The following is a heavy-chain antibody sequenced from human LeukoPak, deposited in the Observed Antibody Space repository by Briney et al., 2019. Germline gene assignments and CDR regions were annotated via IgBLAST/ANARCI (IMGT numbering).Heavy chain of an antibody. J-gene: IGHJ4*02. CDR1: GYSISSGSY. V-gene: IGHV4-38-2*02. D-gene: IGHD2-21*01. CDR2: IYHSGST. CDR3: ARQLGDRLLLDY. Sequence: SETLSLTCTVSGYSISSGSYWGWIRQPPGKGLEWVGSIYHSGSTYHNPSLKSRVTISVDASKNQFSLKLSSVTAADTAVYYCARQLGDRLLLDYWGQGTLVTVSS.